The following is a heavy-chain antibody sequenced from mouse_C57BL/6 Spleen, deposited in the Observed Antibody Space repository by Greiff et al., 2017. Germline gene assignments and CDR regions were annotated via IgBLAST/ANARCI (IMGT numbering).Heavy chain of an antibody. V-gene: IGHV1-82*01. J-gene: IGHJ1*03. D-gene: IGHD1-1*01. Sequence: QVQLQQSGPELVKPGASVKISCKASGYAFSSSWMNWVKQRPGKGLEWIGRISPGDGDTNYNGKFKGKATLTADKSSSTAYMQLSSLTSEDSAVYFCARTTTVVGPTCFDVWGTGTTVTVSS. CDR2: ISPGDGDT. CDR1: GYAFSSSW. CDR3: ARTTTVVGPTCFDV.